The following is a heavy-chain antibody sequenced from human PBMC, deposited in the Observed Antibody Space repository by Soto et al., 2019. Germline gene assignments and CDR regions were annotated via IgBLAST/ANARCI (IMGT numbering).Heavy chain of an antibody. CDR2: IYYSGST. CDR1: GGSISSGGYY. J-gene: IGHJ4*02. CDR3: ARVEMAETDFDY. Sequence: SETLSLTCTVSGGSISSGGYYWSWIRQHLGKGLEWIGYIYYSGSTYYNPSLKSRVTISVDTSKNQFSLKLSSVTAADTAVYYCARVEMAETDFDYWGQGTLVTVSS. V-gene: IGHV4-30-4*08.